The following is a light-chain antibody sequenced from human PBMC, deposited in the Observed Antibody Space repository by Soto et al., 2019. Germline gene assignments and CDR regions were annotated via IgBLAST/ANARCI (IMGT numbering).Light chain of an antibody. V-gene: IGLV1-40*01. CDR2: GNS. Sequence: QSVLTQLPSVSGAPGQRVTISCTGTSSNIGAGYDVHWYQQLPGTAPKLLIYGNSNRPSGVPDRFSGSRSGTSASLAITGLQAEDEADYYCQSYDNSLSGSRVFGGGTKLTVL. CDR1: SSNIGAGYD. J-gene: IGLJ3*02. CDR3: QSYDNSLSGSRV.